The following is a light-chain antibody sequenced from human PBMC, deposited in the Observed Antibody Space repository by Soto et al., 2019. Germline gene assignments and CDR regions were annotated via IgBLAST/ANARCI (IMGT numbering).Light chain of an antibody. CDR3: CSFARSTTFYV. CDR2: EGD. CDR1: SSDVGSSNL. Sequence: QSVLTQPASVSGSPGQSITISCSGTSSDVGSSNLVSWYQQHPGKAPKLIIFEGDRRPSGVSGRFSGSKSGNTASLTISGLQAEDEADYYCCSFARSTTFYVFGTGTEVTVL. J-gene: IGLJ1*01. V-gene: IGLV2-23*01.